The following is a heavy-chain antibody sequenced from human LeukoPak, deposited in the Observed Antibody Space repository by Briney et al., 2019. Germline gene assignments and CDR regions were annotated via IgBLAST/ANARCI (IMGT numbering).Heavy chain of an antibody. CDR1: GFTFTDYY. CDR2: ISSSGSTI. D-gene: IGHD6-13*01. J-gene: IGHJ5*02. CDR3: ARTGIAAPFDP. Sequence: GGSLRLSCAASGFTFTDYYMSWIRQAPGKGLEWVSYISSSGSTIYYADSVKGRFTISRDNAKNSLYLQMNSLRAEGTAVYYCARTGIAAPFDPWGEGTLVTVSS. V-gene: IGHV3-11*01.